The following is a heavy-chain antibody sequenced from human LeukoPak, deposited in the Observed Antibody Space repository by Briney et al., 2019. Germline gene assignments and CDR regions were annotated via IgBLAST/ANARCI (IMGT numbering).Heavy chain of an antibody. D-gene: IGHD6-13*01. CDR3: AKGTGDSGSSIDY. V-gene: IGHV3-23*01. J-gene: IGHJ4*02. Sequence: GGSLRLSCAASGFTFSSYAMTWVRQAPGKGLEWVSGISGSGGRTYYADSVKGRFTVSRDNSKNTLFLQMNSLRAEDTAVYYCAKGTGDSGSSIDYWGQGNLVTVSS. CDR2: ISGSGGRT. CDR1: GFTFSSYA.